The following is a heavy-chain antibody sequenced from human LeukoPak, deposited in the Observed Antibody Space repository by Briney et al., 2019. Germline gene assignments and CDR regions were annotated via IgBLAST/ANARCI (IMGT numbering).Heavy chain of an antibody. V-gene: IGHV1-2*02. CDR2: INPNSGGT. CDR3: ARDLRTISYGSGSSRGY. D-gene: IGHD3-10*01. J-gene: IGHJ4*02. Sequence: GASVTVSFKSSVYTFTVYYMHWVRQAPGQGRGGMGWINPNSGGTNYAQKFQGRVTMTRDTSISTAYMELSRLRSDDTAVYYCARDLRTISYGSGSSRGYWGQGTLVTVSS. CDR1: VYTFTVYY.